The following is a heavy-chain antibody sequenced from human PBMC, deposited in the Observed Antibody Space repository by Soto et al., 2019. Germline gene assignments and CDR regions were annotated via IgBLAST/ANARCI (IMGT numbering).Heavy chain of an antibody. D-gene: IGHD2-8*01. Sequence: ASETLSLTCTVSGGSISSSSYYWGWIRQPPGKGLEWIGSMYYSGSTYYNPSLKSRVTISVDTSKNQFSLKLSSVTAADTAVYYCASTTQDIVLMVYAPHYYYGMDVWGQGTTVTVSS. CDR3: ASTTQDIVLMVYAPHYYYGMDV. CDR1: GGSISSSSYY. CDR2: MYYSGST. J-gene: IGHJ6*02. V-gene: IGHV4-39*01.